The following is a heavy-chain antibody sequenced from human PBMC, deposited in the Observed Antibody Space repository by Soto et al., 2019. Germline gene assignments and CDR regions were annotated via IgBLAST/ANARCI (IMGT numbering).Heavy chain of an antibody. J-gene: IGHJ5*02. D-gene: IGHD3-22*01. CDR2: ISYDGSNK. CDR1: GFTFSSYA. Sequence: LGGSLRLSCAASGFTFSSYAMHWVRQAPGKGLEWVAVISYDGSNKYYADSLKGRFTISRDNSKNTLYLQMNSLRAEDTAVYYCARDRESYYYDSSGYYRWFDPWGQGTLVTVSS. V-gene: IGHV3-30-3*01. CDR3: ARDRESYYYDSSGYYRWFDP.